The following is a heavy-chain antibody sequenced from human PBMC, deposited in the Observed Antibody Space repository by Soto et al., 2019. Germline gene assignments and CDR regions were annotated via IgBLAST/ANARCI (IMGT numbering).Heavy chain of an antibody. CDR3: AREDDFWSGYLAY. J-gene: IGHJ4*02. D-gene: IGHD3-3*01. CDR1: GGSISSYY. V-gene: IGHV4-59*01. CDR2: IYYSGST. Sequence: SETLSLTCTVSGGSISSYYWSWIRQPPGKGLEWIGYIYYSGSTNYNPSLKSRVTISVDTSKNQFSLKLSSVTAADTAVYYCAREDDFWSGYLAYWGQGTLVTVSS.